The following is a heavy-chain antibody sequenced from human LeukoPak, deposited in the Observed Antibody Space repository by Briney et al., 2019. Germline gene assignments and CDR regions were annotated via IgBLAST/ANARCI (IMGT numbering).Heavy chain of an antibody. CDR2: ITTGDGNT. D-gene: IGHD6-19*01. CDR1: GFTFSSYT. Sequence: PGGSLRLSCTASGFTFSSYTMTWVRQAPGKGLKWVSTITTGDGNTYYADSVKGRFTVSRDDSKNTLYLQMNSLRAEDTAVYYCARDGASSGWSRPPFDYWGQGTLVTVSS. CDR3: ARDGASSGWSRPPFDY. V-gene: IGHV3-23*01. J-gene: IGHJ4*02.